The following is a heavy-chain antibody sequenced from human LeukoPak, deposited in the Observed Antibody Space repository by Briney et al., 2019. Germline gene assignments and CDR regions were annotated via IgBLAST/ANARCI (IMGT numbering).Heavy chain of an antibody. CDR3: ARELLSSSWSGGNYYYYHYMDV. Sequence: GGSLRLSCVASGFGFSIYNMSWVRQAPGKGREWVGNTKPEGREKYYMDSVKGRFTISRDNAKTSLYLQMNSLRAEDTAVYYCARELLSSSWSGGNYYYYHYMDVWGKGNTVTVSS. D-gene: IGHD6-13*01. CDR2: TKPEGREK. J-gene: IGHJ6*03. CDR1: GFGFSIYN. V-gene: IGHV3-7*01.